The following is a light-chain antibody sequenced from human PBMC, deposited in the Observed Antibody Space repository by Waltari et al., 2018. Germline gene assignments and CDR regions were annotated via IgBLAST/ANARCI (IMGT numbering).Light chain of an antibody. CDR1: QGISSA. CDR2: DAS. V-gene: IGKV1-13*02. CDR3: QHFSSYPHGFT. J-gene: IGKJ3*01. Sequence: AIQLTQSPSSLSASVGDRVTIPCRASQGISSALAWYQQKPGKAPKLLIYDASSLESGVPSRFSGSGSGTDFTLTISSLQPEDFATYYCQHFSSYPHGFTFGPGTKVDIK.